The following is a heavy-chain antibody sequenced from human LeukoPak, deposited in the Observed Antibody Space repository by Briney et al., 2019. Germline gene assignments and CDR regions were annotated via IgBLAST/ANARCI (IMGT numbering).Heavy chain of an antibody. J-gene: IGHJ4*02. V-gene: IGHV3-23*01. CDR2: ISGSGGST. CDR3: AKDSAVGGGNPQD. D-gene: IGHD2-15*01. CDR1: GFPFSSYG. Sequence: GSLLLSCAASGFPFSSYGMSWVRQAPGKGLEWGSAISGSGGSTYYADSGKGRLTISRDNSKNTRSRQRNSLRAEDTAVYYCAKDSAVGGGNPQDWGQGTLVTVSS.